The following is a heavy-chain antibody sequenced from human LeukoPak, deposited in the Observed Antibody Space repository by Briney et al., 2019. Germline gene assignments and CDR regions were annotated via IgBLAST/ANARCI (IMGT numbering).Heavy chain of an antibody. Sequence: PGGSLRLSCAASGFNFRIYWMSWVRQAPGKGLEWVANIKQDGNEKYYMDSVKGRFTISRDNAKNSLDLQLNNLRAEDTALYYCAQDRAYIQFYFWGQGTLVTVSS. J-gene: IGHJ4*02. CDR1: GFNFRIYW. V-gene: IGHV3-7*03. CDR2: IKQDGNEK. CDR3: AQDRAYIQFYF. D-gene: IGHD5-18*01.